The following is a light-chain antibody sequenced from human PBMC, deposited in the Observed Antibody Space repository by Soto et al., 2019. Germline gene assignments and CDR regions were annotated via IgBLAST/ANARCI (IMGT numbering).Light chain of an antibody. CDR2: EVS. Sequence: QSVLTQPASVSGSRGQSITISCTGTSSDVGGYKFVSWYQQHPDKAPKLMIYEVSNRPSGVSDRFSGSKSGNTASLTISGLQAEDEADYYCRSYTYSTTPNNTVFGTGTKVTVL. V-gene: IGLV2-14*01. CDR3: RSYTYSTTPNNTV. J-gene: IGLJ1*01. CDR1: SSDVGGYKF.